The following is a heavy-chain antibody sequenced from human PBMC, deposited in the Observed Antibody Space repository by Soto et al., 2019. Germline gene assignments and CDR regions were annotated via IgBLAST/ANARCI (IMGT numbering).Heavy chain of an antibody. CDR1: GGSISSYY. Sequence: QVQLQESGPGLVKPSETLSLTCTVSGGSISSYYWSWIRQPAGKGLEWIGRIYTSGSTNYNPSLQRRVHMAVENSQDQVPPELRSVTAAETGVELCGRNPLGGTSWFHPRGQGTPGTGLL. CDR3: GRNPLGGTSWFHP. V-gene: IGHV4-4*07. D-gene: IGHD1-26*01. CDR2: IYTSGST. J-gene: IGHJ4*03.